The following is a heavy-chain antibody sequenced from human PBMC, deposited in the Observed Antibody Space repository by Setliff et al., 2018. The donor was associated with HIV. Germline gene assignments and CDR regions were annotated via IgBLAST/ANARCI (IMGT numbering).Heavy chain of an antibody. Sequence: KTSETLSLTCTVSGDSIRGYYWSWIRQPPGKGLEWMGYVFYTGFAAYNPSLKSRVTISVDTSKNQFSLKLSSVTAADTAVYYCARGDGTKYYYYYYMDVWGKGTTVTVSS. J-gene: IGHJ6*03. D-gene: IGHD1-7*01. V-gene: IGHV4-59*01. CDR2: VFYTGFA. CDR3: ARGDGTKYYYYYYMDV. CDR1: GDSIRGYY.